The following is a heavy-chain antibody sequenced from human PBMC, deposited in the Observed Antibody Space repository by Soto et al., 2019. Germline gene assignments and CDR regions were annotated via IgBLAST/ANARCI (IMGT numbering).Heavy chain of an antibody. J-gene: IGHJ3*02. CDR3: ARRPISDFQDAFDS. Sequence: PGESLKISCKDSGYSFTTDWIGWVRQMPGRGLECMGLIYAGDSRTRYNPSFQGQVTISVDKSTSTAYLQWSSLKASDTAMYYCARRPISDFQDAFDSWGQGTIVTVAS. D-gene: IGHD3-3*02. CDR1: GYSFTTDW. CDR2: IYAGDSRT. V-gene: IGHV5-51*01.